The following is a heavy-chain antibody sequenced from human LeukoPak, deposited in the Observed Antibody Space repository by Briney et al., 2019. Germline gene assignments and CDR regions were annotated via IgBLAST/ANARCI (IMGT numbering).Heavy chain of an antibody. CDR2: INAGNGNT. V-gene: IGHV1-3*01. Sequence: ASVTVSCTASGYTFTNYVMHWVRQAPGQRLEWMGWINAGNGNTKYSQKFQGRVTITRDTSASTAYMELSSLRSEDTAVYYCARWLQGFDYWGQGTLVTVSS. D-gene: IGHD5-24*01. J-gene: IGHJ4*02. CDR1: GYTFTNYV. CDR3: ARWLQGFDY.